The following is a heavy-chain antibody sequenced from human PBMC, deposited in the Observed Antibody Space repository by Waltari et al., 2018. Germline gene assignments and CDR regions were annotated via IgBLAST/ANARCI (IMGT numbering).Heavy chain of an antibody. D-gene: IGHD3-9*01. Sequence: QVQLQEWGAGLLKPSETLSLTCAVSGGPFSGYWWTWIRQSPGKGLEGIGEINYSGRTNCNPPRKSRVTISVDTSKNQFSLKLRSVTAADTAVYYCARGPKEVYDNDGYYNFDIWGQGTMVTVSS. J-gene: IGHJ3*02. CDR2: INYSGRT. CDR3: ARGPKEVYDNDGYYNFDI. V-gene: IGHV4-34*01. CDR1: GGPFSGYW.